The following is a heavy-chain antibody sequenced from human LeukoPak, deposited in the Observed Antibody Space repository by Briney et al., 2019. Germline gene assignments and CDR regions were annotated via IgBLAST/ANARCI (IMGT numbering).Heavy chain of an antibody. CDR3: VKRGGGDHGLDV. J-gene: IGHJ6*02. Sequence: PRGSLRLSCEASGFTFTNYGMHSVRQAPGKGPECVAVVSFDGRKTYYACFAEGRFTMSRGDSHNMVYLQMNSLRTEDTASYHRVKRGGGDHGLDVWGQGTTVVVS. V-gene: IGHV3-30*18. CDR2: VSFDGRKT. D-gene: IGHD2-21*02. CDR1: GFTFTNYG.